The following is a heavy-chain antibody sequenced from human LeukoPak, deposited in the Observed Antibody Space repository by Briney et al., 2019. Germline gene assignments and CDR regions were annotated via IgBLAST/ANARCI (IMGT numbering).Heavy chain of an antibody. CDR3: ARERYSSSWRIDY. V-gene: IGHV4-61*02. CDR1: GGSISSGSYY. D-gene: IGHD6-13*01. CDR2: IYTSGST. J-gene: IGHJ4*02. Sequence: SETLSLTCTVSGGSISSGSYYWSWIRQPAGKGLEWIGRIYTSGSTNYNPPLKSRVTISVDTSKNQFSLKLSSVTAADTAVYYCARERYSSSWRIDYWGQGTLVTVSS.